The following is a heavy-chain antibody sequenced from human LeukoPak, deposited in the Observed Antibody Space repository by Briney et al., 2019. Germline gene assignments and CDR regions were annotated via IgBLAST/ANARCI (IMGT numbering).Heavy chain of an antibody. Sequence: SVKVSCKASGGTFSSYAISWVRQAPGQGLEWMGRIIPIFGTANYAQKFQGRVTITTDESTSTAYTELSSLRSEDTAVYYCAREKWFGELPPSNWFDPWGQGTLVTVSS. CDR3: AREKWFGELPPSNWFDP. D-gene: IGHD3-10*01. V-gene: IGHV1-69*05. J-gene: IGHJ5*02. CDR2: IIPIFGTA. CDR1: GGTFSSYA.